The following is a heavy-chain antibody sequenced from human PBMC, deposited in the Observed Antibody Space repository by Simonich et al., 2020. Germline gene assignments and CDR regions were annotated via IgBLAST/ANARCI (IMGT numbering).Heavy chain of an antibody. D-gene: IGHD2-15*01. V-gene: IGHV3-30*07. J-gene: IGHJ3*02. Sequence: QVQLVESGGGVVQPGRSLRLSCSASGFTFSSYAMHCVRQAPGKGLGWVAVKSYNGSTNYHAESVKGRLTISSDNSKNQLYLQMNSLRDEDTAVYYCAREGLLLAAFDIWGQGTMVTVSS. CDR2: KSYNGSTN. CDR1: GFTFSSYA. CDR3: AREGLLLAAFDI.